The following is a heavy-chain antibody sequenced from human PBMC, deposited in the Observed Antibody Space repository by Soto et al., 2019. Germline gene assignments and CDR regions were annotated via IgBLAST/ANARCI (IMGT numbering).Heavy chain of an antibody. D-gene: IGHD6-6*01. V-gene: IGHV4-30-2*01. CDR2: IYHSGST. CDR3: ARVQNNNFEYSSSYPLYGMDV. CDR1: GGSISSGGYS. Sequence: QLQLQESGSGLVKPSQTLSLTCAVSGGSISSGGYSWSWIRQPPGKGLEWIGYIYHSGSTYYNPSLKSRVTISVDTSKNQFSLKLSSVTAADTAVYYCARVQNNNFEYSSSYPLYGMDVWGQGTTVTVSS. J-gene: IGHJ6*02.